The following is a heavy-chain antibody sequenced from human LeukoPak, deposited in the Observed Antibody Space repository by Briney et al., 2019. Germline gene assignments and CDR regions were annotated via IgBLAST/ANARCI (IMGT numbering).Heavy chain of an antibody. V-gene: IGHV3-30*04. CDR2: ISYDGSNK. D-gene: IGHD4-23*01. Sequence: GGSLRLSCAASGFTFSSYAMHWVRQAPGKGLEWVAVISYDGSNKYYADSVKGRFTISRDNSKNTLYLQMNSLRAEDTAVYYCASSYGGKILGGTDYWGQGTLVTVSS. J-gene: IGHJ4*02. CDR3: ASSYGGKILGGTDY. CDR1: GFTFSSYA.